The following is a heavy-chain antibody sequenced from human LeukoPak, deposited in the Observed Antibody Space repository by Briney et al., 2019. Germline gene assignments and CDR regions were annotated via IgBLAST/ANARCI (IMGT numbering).Heavy chain of an antibody. CDR2: INPNSGGT. CDR1: GYTFTGYY. J-gene: IGHJ4*02. D-gene: IGHD5-12*01. CDR3: ARERYSGYDLGY. V-gene: IGHV1-2*02. Sequence: ASVKVSCKASGYTFTGYYMHWVRQAPGQGLEWMGWINPNSGGTNYAQKFQGRVTMTRDTSTSTVHMELSSLRSEDTAVYYCARERYSGYDLGYWGQGTLVTVSS.